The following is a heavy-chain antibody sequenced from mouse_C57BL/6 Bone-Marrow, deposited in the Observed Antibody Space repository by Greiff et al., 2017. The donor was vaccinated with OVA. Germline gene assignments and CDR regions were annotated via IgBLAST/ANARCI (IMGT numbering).Heavy chain of an antibody. D-gene: IGHD1-1*01. V-gene: IGHV1-76*01. CDR3: ARYYYGSSYGFAY. CDR1: GYTFTDYY. J-gene: IGHJ3*01. Sequence: VQLQQSGSELVRPGASVKLSCKASGYTFTDYYINWVKQRPGQGLEWIARLYPGSGNTYYNEKFKGQAPLTAEKSSSTAYMQLSSLTSEDSAVYFCARYYYGSSYGFAYWGQGTLVTVSA. CDR2: LYPGSGNT.